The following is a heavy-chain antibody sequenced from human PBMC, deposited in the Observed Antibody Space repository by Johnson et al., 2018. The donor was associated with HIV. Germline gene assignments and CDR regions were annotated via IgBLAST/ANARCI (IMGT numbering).Heavy chain of an antibody. CDR1: GFTFSTFA. V-gene: IGHV3-30*04. CDR2: ISYDGSNK. D-gene: IGHD3-16*01. Sequence: QVQLVESGGGVVQPGRSLRLSCAASGFTFSTFAIHWVRQAPGKGLDCVAVISYDGSNKYFADSVKGRFTISRDNSKNTLYLQMSSLRAEDTAVYYCAKERAYIRTFDIWGQGTLVTVSS. J-gene: IGHJ3*02. CDR3: AKERAYIRTFDI.